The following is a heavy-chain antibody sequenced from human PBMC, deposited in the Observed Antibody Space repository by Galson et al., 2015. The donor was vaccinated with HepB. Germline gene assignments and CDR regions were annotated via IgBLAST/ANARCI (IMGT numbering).Heavy chain of an antibody. CDR1: GFTFSSYG. CDR2: IWYDGSNK. V-gene: IGHV3-33*01. Sequence: LRLSCAASGFTFSSYGMHWVRQAPGKGLEWVAVIWYDGSNKYYADSVKGRFTISRDNSKNTLYLQMNSLRAEDTAVYYCARDWENTAMEREWTGGMDVWGQGTTVTVSS. CDR3: ARDWENTAMEREWTGGMDV. D-gene: IGHD5-18*01. J-gene: IGHJ6*02.